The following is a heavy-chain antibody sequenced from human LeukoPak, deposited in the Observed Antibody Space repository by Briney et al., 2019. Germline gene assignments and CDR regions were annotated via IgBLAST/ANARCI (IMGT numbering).Heavy chain of an antibody. V-gene: IGHV4-39*07. Sequence: PSETLSLTCTVSGGSISSSSYYWGWIRQPPGKGLEWIGEINHSGSTNYNPSLKSRVTISVDTSKNQFSLKLSSVTAADTAVYYCAGSYYYGSGSYYVDYWGQGTLVTVSS. CDR3: AGSYYYGSGSYYVDY. CDR2: INHSGST. D-gene: IGHD3-10*01. CDR1: GGSISSSSYY. J-gene: IGHJ4*02.